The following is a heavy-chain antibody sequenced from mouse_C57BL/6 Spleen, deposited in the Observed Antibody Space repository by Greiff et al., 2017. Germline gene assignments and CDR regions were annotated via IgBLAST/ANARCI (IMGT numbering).Heavy chain of an antibody. J-gene: IGHJ2*01. CDR3: ARLTGAFDY. CDR2: LNPNNGGS. Sequence: VKQSHGKSLEWIGALNPNNGGSRYNKKFHGKATLTVDKSSSTAYMELRSLTSEDSAVYYCARLTGAFDYWGQGTTLTVAS. D-gene: IGHD4-1*01. V-gene: IGHV1-26*01.